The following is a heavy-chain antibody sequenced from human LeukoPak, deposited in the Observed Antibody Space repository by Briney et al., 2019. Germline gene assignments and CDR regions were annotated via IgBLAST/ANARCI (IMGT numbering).Heavy chain of an antibody. CDR1: GFTFSSYW. D-gene: IGHD2-2*02. Sequence: QSGGSLRLSCAASGFTFSSYWMSWVRQAPGKGLEWVASIKQDGSEKYYVDSVKGRFTISRDNAKNSLYLQMNSLRAEDTAVYYCARDGHCSSTSCYNDAFDIWGQGTMVTVSS. J-gene: IGHJ3*02. V-gene: IGHV3-7*01. CDR2: IKQDGSEK. CDR3: ARDGHCSSTSCYNDAFDI.